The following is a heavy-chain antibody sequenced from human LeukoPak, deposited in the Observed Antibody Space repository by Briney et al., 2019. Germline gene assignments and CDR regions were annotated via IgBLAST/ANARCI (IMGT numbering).Heavy chain of an antibody. Sequence: PSETLSLTCTVSDASLSGYYWSWIRQPPGEGLEWIAYFYYTGTRNYNPSLKSRVTVSVDTSKNQFSLTLTSVTAADTAVYYCASVLYGANGFDYWGQGTPVTVSS. CDR2: FYYTGTR. V-gene: IGHV4-59*01. CDR1: DASLSGYY. D-gene: IGHD4-23*01. J-gene: IGHJ4*02. CDR3: ASVLYGANGFDY.